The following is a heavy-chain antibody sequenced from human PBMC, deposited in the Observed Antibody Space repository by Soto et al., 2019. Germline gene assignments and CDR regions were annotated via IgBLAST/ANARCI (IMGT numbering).Heavy chain of an antibody. CDR1: GGSISSSSYF. V-gene: IGHV4-39*01. Sequence: QLQLQESGPGLVKPSETLSLTCTVSGGSISSSSYFWGWIRQPPGKGLEWIGSIYYSGSTYYNPSVKSRVTIAVDTAKSQFSLKLSSVTAADTAVYYCARHPGYGLYDFDYWGQGTLVTVSS. CDR2: IYYSGST. J-gene: IGHJ4*02. D-gene: IGHD5-18*01. CDR3: ARHPGYGLYDFDY.